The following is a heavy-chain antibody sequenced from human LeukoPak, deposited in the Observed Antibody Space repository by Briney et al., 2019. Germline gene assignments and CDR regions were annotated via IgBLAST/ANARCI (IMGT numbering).Heavy chain of an antibody. Sequence: GESLKISCKGSGYSFTSYWIGWVRPMPGKGLEWMGIIYPGDSDTRYSPSFQGQVTISADMSISTAYLQWSSLKASDTAMYYCARILSCSGGSCRNAFDIWGQGTMVTVSS. J-gene: IGHJ3*02. D-gene: IGHD2-15*01. CDR2: IYPGDSDT. CDR3: ARILSCSGGSCRNAFDI. CDR1: GYSFTSYW. V-gene: IGHV5-51*01.